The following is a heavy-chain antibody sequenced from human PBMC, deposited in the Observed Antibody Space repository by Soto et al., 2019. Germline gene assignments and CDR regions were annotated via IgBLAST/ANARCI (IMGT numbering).Heavy chain of an antibody. J-gene: IGHJ4*02. Sequence: EVQLLESGGGLVQPGGSLRLSCAASGFTFSSYAMSWVRQAPGKGLEWVSAISGSGGSTYYADSVKGRFTISRDNSKNTLYLQRNSLRAEDTAVYYCAKDPTGRDGYRDDYWGQGTLVTVSS. D-gene: IGHD3-9*01. CDR3: AKDPTGRDGYRDDY. CDR2: ISGSGGST. V-gene: IGHV3-23*01. CDR1: GFTFSSYA.